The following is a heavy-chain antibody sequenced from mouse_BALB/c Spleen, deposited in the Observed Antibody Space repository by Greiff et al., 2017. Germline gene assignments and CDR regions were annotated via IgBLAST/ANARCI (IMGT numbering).Heavy chain of an antibody. CDR2: IWSGGST. V-gene: IGHV2-2*02. CDR1: GFSLTSYG. D-gene: IGHD2-4*01. J-gene: IGHJ4*01. CDR3: ARKTMISYAMDY. Sequence: VQRVESGPGLVQPSQSLSITCTVSGFSLTSYGVHWVRQSPGKGLEWLGVIWSGGSTDYNAAFISRLSISKDNSKSQVFFKMNSLQANDTAIYYCARKTMISYAMDYWGQGTSVTVSS.